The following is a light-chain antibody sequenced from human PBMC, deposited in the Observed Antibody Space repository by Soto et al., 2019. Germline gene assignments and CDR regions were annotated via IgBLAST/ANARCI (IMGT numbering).Light chain of an antibody. J-gene: IGKJ1*01. CDR3: QQYNNWPQT. CDR1: QSVSSN. Sequence: EIVMTQSPATLSVSPGERATLSCGASQSVSSNLAWYQQKPGQSPRLLIYGASTRATGIPARFSGSGSGTDFTLTISSLQSEDFAVYYCQQYNNWPQTFGQGTKV. V-gene: IGKV3-15*01. CDR2: GAS.